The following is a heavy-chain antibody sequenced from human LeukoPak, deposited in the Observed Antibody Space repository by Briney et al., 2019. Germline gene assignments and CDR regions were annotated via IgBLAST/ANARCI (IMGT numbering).Heavy chain of an antibody. J-gene: IGHJ4*02. Sequence: GGSLRLSCAASGFTFSSYWMSWVRQAPGKGLEWVANIKLDGSEKYYVDSVKGRFTISRDNAKKSLYLQMNSLRDEDTAVYYCARDPDQWELPIDYWGQGTLVTVSS. CDR3: ARDPDQWELPIDY. CDR1: GFTFSSYW. V-gene: IGHV3-7*01. CDR2: IKLDGSEK. D-gene: IGHD1-26*01.